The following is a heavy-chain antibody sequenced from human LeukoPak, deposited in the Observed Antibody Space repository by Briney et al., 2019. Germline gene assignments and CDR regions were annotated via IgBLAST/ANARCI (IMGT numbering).Heavy chain of an antibody. CDR1: GFTFRSYW. J-gene: IGHJ4*02. D-gene: IGHD3-3*02. Sequence: GGSLRLSCAASGFTFRSYWMHWVRQTPGKGLVWVSHINNDGSDTSYADSVRGRFTITRDNAKNTLFLQMNSLRVEDTAVYYCARDGILGSHDCWGQGTLVTVSS. V-gene: IGHV3-74*01. CDR3: ARDGILGSHDC. CDR2: INNDGSDT.